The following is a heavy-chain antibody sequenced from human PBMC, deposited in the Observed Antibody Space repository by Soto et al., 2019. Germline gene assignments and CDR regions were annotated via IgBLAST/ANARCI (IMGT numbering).Heavy chain of an antibody. V-gene: IGHV3-30*03. D-gene: IGHD2-15*01. CDR3: ATDGRYCSGGSCYSMLDY. J-gene: IGHJ4*02. CDR1: GFTFSSYG. Sequence: QVQLVESGGGVVQPGRSLRLSCAASGFTFSSYGMHWVRQAPGKGLEWVAVISYDGSNKYYADSVKGRFTISRDNSKNTLHLQMTSLRAEDTAVYYCATDGRYCSGGSCYSMLDYWGQGTMVTVSS. CDR2: ISYDGSNK.